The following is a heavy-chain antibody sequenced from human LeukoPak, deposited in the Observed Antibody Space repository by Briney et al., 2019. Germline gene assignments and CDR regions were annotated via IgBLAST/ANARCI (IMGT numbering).Heavy chain of an antibody. V-gene: IGHV7-4-1*02. J-gene: IGHJ5*02. CDR3: ARETFKKMGAAAGSGWFDP. Sequence: GASVKVSCKASGYTFTSYAMNWVRQAPGQGLEWMGWINTNTGNPTYAQGFTGRFVFSLDTSVSTAYLQISSLKAEDTAVYYCARETFKKMGAAAGSGWFDPWGQGTLVTVSS. CDR1: GYTFTSYA. CDR2: INTNTGNP. D-gene: IGHD6-13*01.